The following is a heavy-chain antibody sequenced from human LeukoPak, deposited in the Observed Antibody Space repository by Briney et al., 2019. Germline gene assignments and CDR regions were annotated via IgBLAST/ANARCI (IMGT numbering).Heavy chain of an antibody. CDR2: IYYSGST. J-gene: IGHJ3*02. CDR3: ARDHSEYYYDSSPGAFDI. D-gene: IGHD3-22*01. V-gene: IGHV4-59*01. CDR1: GGSISSYY. Sequence: SETLSLTCTVSGGSISSYYWSWIRQPPGKGLEWIGYIYYSGSTNYNPSLKSRVTISVDTSKNQFSLKLSSVTAADTAVYYCARDHSEYYYDSSPGAFDIWGQGTMVTVSS.